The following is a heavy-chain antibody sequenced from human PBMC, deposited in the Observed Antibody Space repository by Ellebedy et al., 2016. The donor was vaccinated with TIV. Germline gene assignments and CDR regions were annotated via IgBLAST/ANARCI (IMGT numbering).Heavy chain of an antibody. V-gene: IGHV1-3*01. D-gene: IGHD1-14*01. J-gene: IGHJ4*02. Sequence: AASVKVSCKASGYTFTSYAMHWVRQAPGQRLEWMGWINAGSGNTKYSQKFQGRVTITRDTSASTAYMELSSLRSEDTAVYYCARDRVEAGLTPNFDYWGQGTLVTVSS. CDR3: ARDRVEAGLTPNFDY. CDR2: INAGSGNT. CDR1: GYTFTSYA.